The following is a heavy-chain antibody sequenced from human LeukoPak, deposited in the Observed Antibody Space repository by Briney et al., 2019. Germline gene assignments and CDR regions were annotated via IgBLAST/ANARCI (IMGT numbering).Heavy chain of an antibody. J-gene: IGHJ4*02. CDR3: WVTTEYYFDY. CDR1: GFTFSSYA. Sequence: PGGSLRLSCAASGFTFSSYAMHWVRQAPGKGLEYVSAISSNGGSTYYANSVKGGFTISRDNSKNTLYLQMGSLRAEDMAVYYCWVTTEYYFDYWGQGTLVTVSS. D-gene: IGHD4-17*01. V-gene: IGHV3-64*01. CDR2: ISSNGGST.